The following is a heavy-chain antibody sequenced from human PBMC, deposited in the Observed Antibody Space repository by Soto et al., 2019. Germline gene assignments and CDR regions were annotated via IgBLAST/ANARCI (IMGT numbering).Heavy chain of an antibody. CDR3: ARASGYYDILTGYYYFDY. CDR2: IIPIFGTA. J-gene: IGHJ4*02. CDR1: GGTFSSYA. D-gene: IGHD3-9*01. Sequence: SVKVSCKASGGTFSSYAISWVRQAPGQGLEWMGGIIPIFGTANYAQKFQGRVTITADESTSTAYMELSSLRSEDTAVYYCARASGYYDILTGYYYFDYWGQGTLVTVS. V-gene: IGHV1-69*13.